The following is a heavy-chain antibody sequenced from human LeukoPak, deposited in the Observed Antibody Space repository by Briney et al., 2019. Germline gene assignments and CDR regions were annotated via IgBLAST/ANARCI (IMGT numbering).Heavy chain of an antibody. D-gene: IGHD3-10*01. CDR2: INSDGSST. V-gene: IGHV3-74*01. CDR3: AMVRGYYYHGLDV. J-gene: IGHJ6*02. CDR1: GFTFSSYW. Sequence: GGSLRLSCAASGFTFSSYWMHWVRQAPGKGLVWVSRINSDGSSTSYADSVKGRFTISRDNAMNTLYLQMNSLRAEDTAVYYCAMVRGYYYHGLDVWGQGTTVTASS.